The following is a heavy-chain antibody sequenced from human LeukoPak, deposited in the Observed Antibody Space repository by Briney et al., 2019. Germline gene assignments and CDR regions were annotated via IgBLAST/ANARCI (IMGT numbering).Heavy chain of an antibody. V-gene: IGHV4-34*01. CDR2: INHSGST. CDR1: GGSFSGYY. D-gene: IGHD3-10*01. J-gene: IGHJ4*02. CDR3: AGGYPYYYGSGSYYNPYYFDY. Sequence: PSETLSLTCAVYGGSFSGYYWSWIRQPPGKGLEWIGEINHSGSTNYNPSLKSRVTISVDTSKNQFSLKLSSVTAADTAVYYCAGGYPYYYGSGSYYNPYYFDYWGQGTLVTVSS.